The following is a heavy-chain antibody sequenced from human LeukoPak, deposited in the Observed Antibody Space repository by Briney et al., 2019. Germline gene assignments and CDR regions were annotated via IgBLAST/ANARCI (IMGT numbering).Heavy chain of an antibody. D-gene: IGHD1-26*01. CDR1: GGSISSYY. J-gene: IGHJ5*02. CDR3: ARGPSGSYDL. V-gene: IGHV4-59*01. Sequence: SETLSITCTVSGGSISSYYWSWIRQPPGKGLEWIGYIYYSGSTNYNPSLKSRVTISVDTSKNQFSLKLSSVTAADTAVYYCARGPSGSYDLWGQGTLVTVSS. CDR2: IYYSGST.